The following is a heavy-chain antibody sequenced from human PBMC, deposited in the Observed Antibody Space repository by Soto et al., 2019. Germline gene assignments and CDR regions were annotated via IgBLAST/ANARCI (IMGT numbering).Heavy chain of an antibody. J-gene: IGHJ6*02. CDR3: ARYDSSGYYWPYYYYGMDV. CDR1: GFTFSTYS. D-gene: IGHD3-22*01. Sequence: EVQLVESGGGLVKPGGSLRLSCAASGFTFSTYSMNWVRQAPGKGLEWVSSISSSSSYIYYADSVKGRFTISRDNAXKXLXXQMNSLRAEDTAVYYCARYDSSGYYWPYYYYGMDVWGQGTTVTVSS. V-gene: IGHV3-21*01. CDR2: ISSSSSYI.